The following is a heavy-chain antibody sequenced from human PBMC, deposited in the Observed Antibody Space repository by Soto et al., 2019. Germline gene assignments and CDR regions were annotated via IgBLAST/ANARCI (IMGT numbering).Heavy chain of an antibody. V-gene: IGHV3-21*01. Sequence: GGSLRLSCAASGFTFSSYSMNWVRQAPGKGLEWVSSISSSSSYIYYADSVKGRFTISRDNAKNSLYLQMNSLRAEDTAVYYCARVDGSGSYYGYYYYGMDVWGQGTTVTVS. CDR2: ISSSSSYI. CDR1: GFTFSSYS. D-gene: IGHD3-10*01. J-gene: IGHJ6*02. CDR3: ARVDGSGSYYGYYYYGMDV.